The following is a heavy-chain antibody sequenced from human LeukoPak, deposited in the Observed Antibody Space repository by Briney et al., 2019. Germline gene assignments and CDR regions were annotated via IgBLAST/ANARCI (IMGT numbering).Heavy chain of an antibody. CDR2: IKQDGSEK. CDR3: ARDLGGAMLDY. Sequence: GGSLRLSCAASGFTFSSYWMSWVRQAPGKGLGVANIKQDGSEKYYVDSVKGRFTISRDNAKNSLYLQMNSLRAEDTAVYYCARDLGGAMLDYWGQGTLVTVSS. J-gene: IGHJ4*02. D-gene: IGHD3-16*01. V-gene: IGHV3-7*01. CDR1: GFTFSSYW.